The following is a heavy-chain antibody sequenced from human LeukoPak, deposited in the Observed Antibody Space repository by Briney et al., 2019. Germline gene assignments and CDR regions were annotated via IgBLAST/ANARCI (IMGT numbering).Heavy chain of an antibody. V-gene: IGHV6-1*01. CDR1: GDSVSSNSAA. J-gene: IGHJ5*02. Sequence: SQTLSLTCAISGDSVSSNSAAWNWIRQSPSRGLEWLGRTYYRSKWYNDYAVSVKSRITINPDTSKNQFSLKLSSVTAADTAVYYCARVRPYAHWFDPWGQGTLVTVSS. D-gene: IGHD3-16*01. CDR2: TYYRSKWYN. CDR3: ARVRPYAHWFDP.